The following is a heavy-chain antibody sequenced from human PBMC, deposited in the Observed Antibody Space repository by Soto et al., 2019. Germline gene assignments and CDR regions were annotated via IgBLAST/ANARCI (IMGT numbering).Heavy chain of an antibody. CDR1: GGNFRSYA. V-gene: IGHV1-69*01. J-gene: IGHJ6*02. D-gene: IGHD2-21*01. CDR2: IVPIFGIT. CDR3: ARPDEIGYSSNPHYYYTLDL. Sequence: QVQLVQSGAEVKKPGSSVKVSCKASGGNFRSYAISWVRQAPGQGLEWMGGIVPIFGITNYAQNFQDTISITADEPTGTAFLELIRLSSDDPGLDYCARPDEIGYSSNPHYYYTLDLWGPGTMVTVTS.